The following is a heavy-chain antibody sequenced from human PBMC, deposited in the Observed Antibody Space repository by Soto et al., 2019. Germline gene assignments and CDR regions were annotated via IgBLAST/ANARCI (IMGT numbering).Heavy chain of an antibody. J-gene: IGHJ4*02. CDR1: GGTFSSYA. CDR3: ARHQPTYYYDSSGYYPLGSYFDY. D-gene: IGHD3-22*01. V-gene: IGHV1-69*01. CDR2: IIPIFGTA. Sequence: KVSCKASGGTFSSYAISWVRQAPGQGLEWMGGIIPIFGTANYAQKFQGRVTITADESTSTAYMELSSLRSEDTAVYYCARHQPTYYYDSSGYYPLGSYFDYWGQGTLVTVSS.